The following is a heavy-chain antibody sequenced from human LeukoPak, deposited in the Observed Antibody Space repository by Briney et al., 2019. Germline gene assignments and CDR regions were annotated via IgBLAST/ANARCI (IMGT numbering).Heavy chain of an antibody. Sequence: PSETLSLTCTVSGGSISSSNSYWGWIRQPPGKGLEWIGSIYYSGSTYYNPSLKSRVTLSIDTSKNQFSLKLSSVTAADTALYYCARQGTAVTFPCSYWGQGTLVTVSS. CDR3: ARQGTAVTFPCSY. D-gene: IGHD4-17*01. CDR2: IYYSGST. V-gene: IGHV4-39*01. J-gene: IGHJ4*02. CDR1: GGSISSSNSY.